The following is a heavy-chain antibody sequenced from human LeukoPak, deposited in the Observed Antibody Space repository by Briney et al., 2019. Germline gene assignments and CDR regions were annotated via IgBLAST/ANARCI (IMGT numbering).Heavy chain of an antibody. CDR1: GFTFSSYS. Sequence: PGGSLRLSCAASGFTFSSYSMNWVRQAPGKGLEWVSSISSSSSYIYYADSVKGRFTISRDNAKNSLYLQMNSLRAEDTAVYYCATKYSYGPNEKFDYWGQGTLVTVSS. J-gene: IGHJ4*02. D-gene: IGHD5-18*01. V-gene: IGHV3-21*01. CDR3: ATKYSYGPNEKFDY. CDR2: ISSSSSYI.